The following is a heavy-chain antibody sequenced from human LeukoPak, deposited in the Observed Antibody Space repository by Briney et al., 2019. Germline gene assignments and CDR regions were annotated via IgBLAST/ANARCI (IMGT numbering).Heavy chain of an antibody. CDR1: GYTFTGYY. CDR2: INPNSGGT. Sequence: ASVKVSCKASGYTFTGYYMHWVRQAPGQGLEWMRRINPNSGGTNYAQKFQGRVTMTRETSISTAYMELSRLRSDDTAVYYCARDRGYYYDSSGYYEPAYWGQGTLVTVSS. CDR3: ARDRGYYYDSSGYYEPAY. J-gene: IGHJ4*02. V-gene: IGHV1-2*06. D-gene: IGHD3-22*01.